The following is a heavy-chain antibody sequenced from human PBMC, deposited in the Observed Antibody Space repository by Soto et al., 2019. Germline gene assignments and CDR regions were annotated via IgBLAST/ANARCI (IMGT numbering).Heavy chain of an antibody. CDR3: ARGGHVVVVTAALDY. CDR2: VNPSGGHT. D-gene: IGHD2-21*02. V-gene: IGHV1-46*01. Sequence: QVQLMQSGAEVKKPGASVKVSCKASGDTFTDYYIHWVRQAPGQGLEWMGTVNPSGGHTTYAQHFLGRVTXTXEXSPXTLYMGLTSLTSADPAIYYCARGGHVVVVTAALDYWGQGTLVTVSS. CDR1: GDTFTDYY. J-gene: IGHJ4*02.